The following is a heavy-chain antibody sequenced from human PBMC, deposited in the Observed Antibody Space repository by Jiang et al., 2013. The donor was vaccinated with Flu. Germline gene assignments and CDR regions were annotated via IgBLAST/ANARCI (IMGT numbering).Heavy chain of an antibody. CDR3: ATLRGSSYDTYLMDS. D-gene: IGHD2-15*01. CDR2: IQFNGGNQ. CDR1: GFSFSYYG. Sequence: VQLVESGRGVVQPGGSLRLSCAASGFSFSYYGMYWVRQAPGKGLEWLASIQFNGGNQHYADSVKGRFSISRDNSKDMLYLQMNSLRPDDTAVYYCATLRGSSYDTYLMDSWGQGALVTVSS. V-gene: IGHV3-30*02. J-gene: IGHJ4*02.